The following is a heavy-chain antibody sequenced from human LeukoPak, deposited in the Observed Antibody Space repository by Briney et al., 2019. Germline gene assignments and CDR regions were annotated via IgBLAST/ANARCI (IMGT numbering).Heavy chain of an antibody. CDR1: GFSFSSCW. Sequence: PGGSLRLSCAASGFSFSSCWMHVVRQAPGKGLVWVSRVNSEGGYRNYADSVKGRFTISRDHAKNTLYLEMHSLRAEDTAVYYCVRDGDDYNFDHWGQGSLVTVSS. CDR3: VRDGDDYNFDH. J-gene: IGHJ5*02. CDR2: VNSEGGYR. D-gene: IGHD5-24*01. V-gene: IGHV3-74*01.